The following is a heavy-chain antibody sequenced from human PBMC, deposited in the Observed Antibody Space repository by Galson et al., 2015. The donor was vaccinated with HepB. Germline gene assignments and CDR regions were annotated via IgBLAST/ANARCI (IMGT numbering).Heavy chain of an antibody. D-gene: IGHD1-26*01. CDR1: GYAFTDFF. V-gene: IGHV1-3*01. CDR3: ARDPSGTFDY. J-gene: IGHJ4*02. Sequence: SVKVSCKASGYAFTDFFIHWVRQAPGQRLEWMGWIRGGNGETGYSQNFQDRIIITRDTFATTAYMELSSLRSEDTALYYCARDPSGTFDYWGQGTLVTVSS. CDR2: IRGGNGET.